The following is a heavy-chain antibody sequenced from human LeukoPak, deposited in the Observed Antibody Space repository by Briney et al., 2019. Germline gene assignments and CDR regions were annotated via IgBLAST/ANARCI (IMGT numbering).Heavy chain of an antibody. V-gene: IGHV3-15*01. J-gene: IGHJ4*02. CDR3: ALGGDYFDY. Sequence: GGSLRLSCAASGFTFSNAWMSWVRQAPGKGLEWVGRIKSKTDGGTTDYTAPVKGRFTISRDDSKNTLYLRMNGLKTEDTAVYYCALGGDYFDYWGQGTLVTASS. CDR1: GFTFSNAW. D-gene: IGHD3-16*01. CDR2: IKSKTDGGTT.